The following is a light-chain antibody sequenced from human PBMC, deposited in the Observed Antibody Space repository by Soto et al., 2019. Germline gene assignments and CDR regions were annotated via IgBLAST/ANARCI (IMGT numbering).Light chain of an antibody. CDR3: AVWDNSLNGFYV. CDR1: SSNIGSNS. V-gene: IGLV1-44*01. CDR2: YDS. Sequence: QSALTQPPSASGTPGQRVTISCSGSSSNIGSNSVNWYQQLPGTAPKLLIYYDSQRTSGVPDRFSGSKSGTSASLAISGLQSEDEADYFCAVWDNSLNGFYVFGTGTEVTVL. J-gene: IGLJ1*01.